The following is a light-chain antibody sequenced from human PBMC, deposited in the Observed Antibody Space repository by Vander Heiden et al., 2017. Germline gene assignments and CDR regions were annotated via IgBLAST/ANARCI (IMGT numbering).Light chain of an antibody. Sequence: HSVLTQPPSASGTHGQRVTLPCSGSSTNVGTNFANLYQHLPGAAPKLLTIDTDYRVPSGVPDRFSGSKSGTSASLAIRGLQSEDEGDYYCAVWDDSWNAVVFGGGTRLTVL. J-gene: IGLJ2*01. CDR1: STNVGTNF. V-gene: IGLV1-44*01. CDR2: TDY. CDR3: AVWDDSWNAVV.